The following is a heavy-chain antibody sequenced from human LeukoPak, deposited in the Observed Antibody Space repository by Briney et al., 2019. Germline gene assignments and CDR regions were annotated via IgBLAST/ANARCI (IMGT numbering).Heavy chain of an antibody. Sequence: VGSLRLSCAASGFTFSSYSMNWVRQAPGKGLEWVSSISSSSSYIYYADSVKGRFTISRDNAKNSLYLQMNSLRAEDTAVYYCASSPGTSGTTGAYWGQGTLVTVSS. V-gene: IGHV3-21*01. CDR1: GFTFSSYS. D-gene: IGHD1-1*01. CDR2: ISSSSSYI. J-gene: IGHJ4*02. CDR3: ASSPGTSGTTGAY.